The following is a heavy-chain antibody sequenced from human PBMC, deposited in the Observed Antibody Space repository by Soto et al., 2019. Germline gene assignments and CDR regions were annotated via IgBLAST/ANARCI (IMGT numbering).Heavy chain of an antibody. J-gene: IGHJ4*02. D-gene: IGHD3-3*01. CDR3: ARGDFWSGYYTGLFDY. CDR2: IYYSGST. CDR1: GGSISSYY. Sequence: SETLSLTCTVSGGSISSYYWSWIRQPPGKGLEWIGYIYYSGSTNYNPSLKSRVTISVDTSKNQFSLKLSSVTAADTAVYYCARGDFWSGYYTGLFDYWGQGTLVTVSS. V-gene: IGHV4-59*01.